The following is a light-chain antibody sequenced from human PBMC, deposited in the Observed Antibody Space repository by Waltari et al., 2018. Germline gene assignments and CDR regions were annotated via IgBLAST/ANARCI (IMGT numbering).Light chain of an antibody. CDR2: GTS. V-gene: IGLV1-40*01. Sequence: QSVLTQPPSVSGAPGQRVSISCTGSGSNPGAGYGVHWYQHHPGKAPKLLIYGTSTRPPGVPDRFFGSQSGTSASLAITALQAEDEAEYYCQSYDTSLSVVFGGGTKLTVL. CDR1: GSNPGAGYG. J-gene: IGLJ2*01. CDR3: QSYDTSLSVV.